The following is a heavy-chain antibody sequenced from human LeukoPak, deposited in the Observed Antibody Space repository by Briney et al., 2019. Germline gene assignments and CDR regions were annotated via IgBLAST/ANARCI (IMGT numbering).Heavy chain of an antibody. CDR2: IWYDGFNK. V-gene: IGHV3-33*01. CDR1: GLTFSSYV. D-gene: IGHD7-27*01. Sequence: GGSLRLSCAASGLTFSSYVMHWVRQAPGKGLEWVAVIWYDGFNKYYADSVKGRFTISRDNSKNTLYLQMNSLSAEDTAVYYCARDLGNWGWNDFWGQGTLVTVSS. J-gene: IGHJ4*02. CDR3: ARDLGNWGWNDF.